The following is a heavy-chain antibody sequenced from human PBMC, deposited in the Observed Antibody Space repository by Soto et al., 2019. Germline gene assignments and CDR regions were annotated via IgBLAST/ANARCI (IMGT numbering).Heavy chain of an antibody. CDR1: GGSISSGDYY. CDR3: DRLQTIMVRGVIITRALDD. V-gene: IGHV4-30-4*01. Sequence: SSETLSLTCTVSGGSISSGDYYWSWIRQPPGKGLEWIGYIYYSGSTYYNPSRKSRVTISVDTSKNQFPLKLSSVTAADTAVYYCDRLQTIMVRGVIITRALDDWGPRTLVTVSS. CDR2: IYYSGST. J-gene: IGHJ4*01. D-gene: IGHD3-10*01.